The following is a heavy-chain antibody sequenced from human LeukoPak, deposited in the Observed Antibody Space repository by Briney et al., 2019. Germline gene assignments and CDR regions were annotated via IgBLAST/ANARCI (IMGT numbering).Heavy chain of an antibody. D-gene: IGHD2-2*01. V-gene: IGHV1-18*01. CDR3: ARGPYQLNYYYYYMDV. CDR1: GYTFTSYG. J-gene: IGHJ6*03. CDR2: ISAYNGNT. Sequence: ASVKVSCKASGYTFTSYGISWVRQAPGQGLEWMGWISAYNGNTNYAQKLQGRVTMTTDTSTSTAYMELRSLRSDDTAVYYCARGPYQLNYYYYYMDVWGKGTTVTVSS.